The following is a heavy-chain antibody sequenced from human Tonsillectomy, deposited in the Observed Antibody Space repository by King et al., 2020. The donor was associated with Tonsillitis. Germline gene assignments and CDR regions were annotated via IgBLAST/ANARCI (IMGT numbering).Heavy chain of an antibody. CDR3: ARERDVDIVATAYYYYYLDV. V-gene: IGHV6-1*01. Sequence: VQLQQSGPGLVKPSQTLLLTCAISGDSFSSNSSAWHWIRQSPSRGLEWLGRTYYRSKWYNDYAVSVKSRIIINPDTSKNHFSLQLNSVTPEDTAVYYCARERDVDIVATAYYYYYLDVWGKGTTVTVSS. D-gene: IGHD5-12*01. CDR1: GDSFSSNSSA. CDR2: TYYRSKWYN. J-gene: IGHJ6*03.